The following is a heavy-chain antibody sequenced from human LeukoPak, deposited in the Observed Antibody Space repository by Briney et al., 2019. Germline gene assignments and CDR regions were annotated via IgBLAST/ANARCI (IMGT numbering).Heavy chain of an antibody. J-gene: IGHJ4*02. CDR2: ISWNRGSI. D-gene: IGHD2-15*01. Sequence: PGRSLRLSCAASGFTFDDYAMHWVRQAPGKGLEWVSGISWNRGSIGYADSVKGRFTISRDNAKNSLYLQMNSLRAEDTALYYCAKDHRYCSGGSCFDWGQGTLVTVSS. CDR3: AKDHRYCSGGSCFD. CDR1: GFTFDDYA. V-gene: IGHV3-9*01.